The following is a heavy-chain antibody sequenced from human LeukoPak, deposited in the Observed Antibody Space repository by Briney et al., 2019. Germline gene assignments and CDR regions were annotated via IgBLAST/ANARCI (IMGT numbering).Heavy chain of an antibody. Sequence: PGGSLRLSCAASGFTFGDHYLAWVPQAPGKGLEWVGLIRNKAASYTTEYAASVKGRFTISRDDSKNSVYLQLNSLKTEDTAVYYCARDRYGGVDYWGQGTLVTVSS. CDR1: GFTFGDHY. J-gene: IGHJ4*02. V-gene: IGHV3-72*01. D-gene: IGHD4-23*01. CDR3: ARDRYGGVDY. CDR2: IRNKAASYTT.